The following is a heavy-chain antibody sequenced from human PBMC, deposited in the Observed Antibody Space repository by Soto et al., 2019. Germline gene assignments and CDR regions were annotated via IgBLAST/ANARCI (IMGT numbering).Heavy chain of an antibody. CDR1: GFTFSSYG. V-gene: IGHV3-30*18. CDR3: AKDIVAGSGY. CDR2: ISYDGSNK. J-gene: IGHJ4*02. Sequence: VQLVESGGGVVQPGRSLRLSCAASGFTFSSYGMHWVRQAPGKGLEWVAVISYDGSNKYYADSVKGRFTISRDNSKNTLYLQMNSLRAEDTAVYYCAKDIVAGSGYWGQGTLVTVSS. D-gene: IGHD6-19*01.